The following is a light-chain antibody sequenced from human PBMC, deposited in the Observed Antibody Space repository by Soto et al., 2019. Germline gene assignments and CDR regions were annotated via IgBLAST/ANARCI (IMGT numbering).Light chain of an antibody. J-gene: IGKJ1*01. Sequence: DIQMTQSPSTLSASVGDRVTITCRASQSISTWLAWYQQKPGKAPKLLIYKTSTLESGVPSRFSGSGSGTEFTLNISSLQPDDFATYCCQLYNSRTFGQGTKVEI. V-gene: IGKV1-5*03. CDR1: QSISTW. CDR3: QLYNSRT. CDR2: KTS.